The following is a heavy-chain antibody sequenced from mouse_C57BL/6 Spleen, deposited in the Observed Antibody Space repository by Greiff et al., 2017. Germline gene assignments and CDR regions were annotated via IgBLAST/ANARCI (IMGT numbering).Heavy chain of an antibody. Sequence: VKLQQSGAELVKPGASVKTSCKASGYAFSSYWMNWVKQRPGKGLEWIGQIYPGDGDTNYNGKFKGKATLTADKSSSTAYMQLSSLTSEDSAVYFCELITTAVDFDVWGTGTTVTVSS. V-gene: IGHV1-80*01. D-gene: IGHD1-1*01. CDR2: IYPGDGDT. CDR1: GYAFSSYW. CDR3: ELITTAVDFDV. J-gene: IGHJ1*03.